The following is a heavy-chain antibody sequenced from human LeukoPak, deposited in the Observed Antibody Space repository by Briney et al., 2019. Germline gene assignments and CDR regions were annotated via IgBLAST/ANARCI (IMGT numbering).Heavy chain of an antibody. D-gene: IGHD5-12*01. Sequence: SETLSLTCTVSGGSISDDSWTWIRQPPGKGLDWIGSIFDIGSITYNPSLRSRLTISVETSKNQISLKLSSVTAADTAVYFCARAASGDRYSGYAKDRYYFDRWGQGTLVTVFS. CDR3: ARAASGDRYSGYAKDRYYFDR. CDR2: IFDIGSI. V-gene: IGHV4-59*01. CDR1: GGSISDDS. J-gene: IGHJ4*02.